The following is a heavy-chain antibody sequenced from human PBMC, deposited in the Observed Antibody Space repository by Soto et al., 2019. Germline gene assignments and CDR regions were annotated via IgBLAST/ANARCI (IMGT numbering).Heavy chain of an antibody. J-gene: IGHJ3*02. CDR2: ISAYNGNT. CDR3: ARENYYDSSGYEGAFDI. Sequence: ASVKVSCKAPCYTFSSYGIRWVRQAPGQGLEWMGWISAYNGNTNYAQKLQGRVTITTDTSTSTAYMELRSLRSDDTAVYYCARENYYDSSGYEGAFDIWGQGTMV. D-gene: IGHD3-22*01. CDR1: CYTFSSYG. V-gene: IGHV1-18*04.